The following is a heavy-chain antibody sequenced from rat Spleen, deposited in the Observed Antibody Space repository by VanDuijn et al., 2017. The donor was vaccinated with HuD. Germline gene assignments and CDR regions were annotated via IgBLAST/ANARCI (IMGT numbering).Heavy chain of an antibody. J-gene: IGHJ1*01. CDR1: GFTFSDYN. CDR2: ISYDGSNT. Sequence: EVQLVESGGGLVQPGRSLKLSCAASGFTFSDYNMAWVRQAPKKGLEWVATISYDGSNTYYPDSVKGRFTISRDNAKSTLYLQMNSLRSEDTATYYCTRMYTTDYYWYFDFWGPGTMVTVSS. CDR3: TRMYTTDYYWYFDF. D-gene: IGHD1-6*01. V-gene: IGHV5-7*01.